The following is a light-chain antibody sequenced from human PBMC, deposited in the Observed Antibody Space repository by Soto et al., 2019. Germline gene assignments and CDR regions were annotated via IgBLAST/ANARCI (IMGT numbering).Light chain of an antibody. CDR2: AAS. J-gene: IGKJ3*01. CDR1: QGINNY. CDR3: QQLNSYPIT. V-gene: IGKV1-9*01. Sequence: DLQLTQSPSFLSASVGDRVTITCRASQGINNYLGWYQQKSGKAPKLLIYAASTLQSGVPSRFSGSGSGTEFTLTISSLQPEDFATYYCQQLNSYPITFGPGTKVDI.